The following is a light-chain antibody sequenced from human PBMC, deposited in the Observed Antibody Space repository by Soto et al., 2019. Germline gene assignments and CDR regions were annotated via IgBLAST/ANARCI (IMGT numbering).Light chain of an antibody. CDR2: GAS. V-gene: IGKV3-20*01. CDR1: QSVSSNY. J-gene: IGKJ2*01. CDR3: QQYGSSPYT. Sequence: EIVLTQSPGTLSLSPGERATLSCMASQSVSSNYLAWYQQKSGQAPRLLIYGASNRAAGIPDRFSGSGSGTDFTLTISGLEPEDFAVYYCQQYGSSPYTFGQGTKLEIK.